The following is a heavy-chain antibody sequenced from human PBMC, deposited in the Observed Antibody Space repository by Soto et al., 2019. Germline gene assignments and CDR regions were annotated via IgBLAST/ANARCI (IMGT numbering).Heavy chain of an antibody. D-gene: IGHD2-8*01. CDR3: ARSPCTNGVCARYYYYYGMDV. CDR1: GGTFSSYA. CDR2: IIPIFGTA. Sequence: ASVKVSCKASGGTFSSYAISWVRQAPGQGLEWMGGIIPIFGTANYAQKFQGRVTITADESTSTAYMELSSLRSEDTAVYYCARSPCTNGVCARYYYYYGMDVWGQGTTVTVSS. V-gene: IGHV1-69*13. J-gene: IGHJ6*02.